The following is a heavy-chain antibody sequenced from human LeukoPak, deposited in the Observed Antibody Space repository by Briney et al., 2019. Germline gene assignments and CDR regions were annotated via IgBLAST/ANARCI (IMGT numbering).Heavy chain of an antibody. J-gene: IGHJ5*02. Sequence: GRSLRLSCAASGFTFSSYAMRWVRQAPGKGLEWVAVISYDGSNKYYADSVKGRFTISRDNSKNTLYLQMNSLRAEDTAVYYCARGDYYGSGSLSIWFDPWGQGTLVTVSS. CDR3: ARGDYYGSGSLSIWFDP. D-gene: IGHD3-10*01. V-gene: IGHV3-30*04. CDR2: ISYDGSNK. CDR1: GFTFSSYA.